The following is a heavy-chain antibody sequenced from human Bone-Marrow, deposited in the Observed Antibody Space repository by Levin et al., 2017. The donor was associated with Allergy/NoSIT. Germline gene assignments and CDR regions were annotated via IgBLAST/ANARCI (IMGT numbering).Heavy chain of an antibody. Sequence: SQTLSLTCTVSGGSISSYYWSWIRQPPGKGLEWIGYIYYSGSTNYNPSLKSRVTISVDTSKNQFSLKLSSVTAADTAVYYCARSHFDWPYYYYYGMDVWGQGTTVTVSS. CDR3: ARSHFDWPYYYYYGMDV. V-gene: IGHV4-59*01. CDR2: IYYSGST. J-gene: IGHJ6*02. CDR1: GGSISSYY. D-gene: IGHD3-9*01.